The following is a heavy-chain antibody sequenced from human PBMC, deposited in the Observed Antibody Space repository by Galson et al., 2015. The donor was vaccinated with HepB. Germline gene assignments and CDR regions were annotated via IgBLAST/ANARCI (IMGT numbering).Heavy chain of an antibody. CDR1: GYSFTRYW. CDR3: ARVAWGPDDAFDV. J-gene: IGHJ3*01. Sequence: QSGAEMKKPGESLKISCKTSGYSFTRYWIGWVRQMPGRGLEWMGITYPDDSETRYSPSFQGQVTISSDKSTKTVYLQWSGLKASDTATYYCARVAWGPDDAFDVWGQGTVVTVSS. D-gene: IGHD7-27*01. CDR2: TYPDDSET. V-gene: IGHV5-51*03.